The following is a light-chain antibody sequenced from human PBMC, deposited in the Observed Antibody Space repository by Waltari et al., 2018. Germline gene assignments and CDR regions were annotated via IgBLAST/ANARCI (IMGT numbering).Light chain of an antibody. V-gene: IGKV1-16*02. CDR1: QDISNS. CDR2: AAS. CDR3: QEYKALPFA. Sequence: DIQMTQSPSSLSASVGDRVTITCRASQDISNSITWFQHKPGNAPKSLLYAASSLQSGVPTEFSGSGSGADCPLPISSLQNEDFETYHCQEYKALPFAYGGCTKVEI. J-gene: IGKJ4*02.